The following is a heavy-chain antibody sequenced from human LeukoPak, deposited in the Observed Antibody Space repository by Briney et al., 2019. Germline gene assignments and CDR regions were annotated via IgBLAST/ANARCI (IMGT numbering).Heavy chain of an antibody. V-gene: IGHV3-23*01. CDR1: GFTFSSYG. Sequence: PGGSLRLSCAASGFTFSSYGMSWVRQAPGKGLEWVSSISGSGGTTYYADSVKGRFTISRDNSENTPYLQMNSLRADDTAVYSCAKDPPTVMANAFHIWGQGTMVTVS. J-gene: IGHJ3*02. CDR2: ISGSGGTT. D-gene: IGHD5-18*01. CDR3: AKDPPTVMANAFHI.